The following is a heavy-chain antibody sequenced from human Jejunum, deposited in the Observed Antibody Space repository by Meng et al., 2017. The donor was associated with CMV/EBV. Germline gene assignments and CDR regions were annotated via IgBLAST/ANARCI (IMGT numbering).Heavy chain of an antibody. CDR2: ISYDGSIK. Sequence: SGFTLSSYGMHWVRQAPGKGLEWVAVISYDGSIKYQADTVKGRFTISRDNSKNTLYLQMNSLRTEDTAVYYCARDPDKKWLYLDYWGQGTLVTVSS. CDR1: GFTLSSYG. CDR3: ARDPDKKWLYLDY. V-gene: IGHV3-30*03. D-gene: IGHD3-22*01. J-gene: IGHJ4*02.